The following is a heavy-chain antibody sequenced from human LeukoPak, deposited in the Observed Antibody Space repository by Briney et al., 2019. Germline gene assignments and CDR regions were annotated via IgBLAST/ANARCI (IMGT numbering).Heavy chain of an antibody. J-gene: IGHJ4*02. V-gene: IGHV1-18*01. CDR2: ISAYNGNT. D-gene: IGHD2-2*01. Sequence: ASVKVSCKASGYTFTSYGISWVRQAPGQGLEWMGWISAYNGNTNYAQKLQGRVTMTTDTSTSTAYMELRSLRSDDTAVYYCAKTLGYCSSTSCYPMDYWGQGTLVTVPS. CDR3: AKTLGYCSSTSCYPMDY. CDR1: GYTFTSYG.